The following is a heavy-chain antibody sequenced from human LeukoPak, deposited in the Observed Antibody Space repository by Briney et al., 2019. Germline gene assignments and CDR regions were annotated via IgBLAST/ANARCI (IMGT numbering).Heavy chain of an antibody. Sequence: ASVKVSCTASGGTFSSYAISWVRQAPGQGLEWMGGIIPIFGTANYAQKFQGRVTITADESTSTAYMELSSLRSEDTAVYYWASHRVRGVIPDAFDIWGQGTMVTVSS. D-gene: IGHD3-10*01. V-gene: IGHV1-69*13. CDR2: IIPIFGTA. CDR3: ASHRVRGVIPDAFDI. J-gene: IGHJ3*02. CDR1: GGTFSSYA.